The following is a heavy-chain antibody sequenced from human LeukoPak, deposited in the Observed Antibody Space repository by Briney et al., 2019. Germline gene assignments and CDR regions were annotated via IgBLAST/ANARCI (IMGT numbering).Heavy chain of an antibody. CDR1: GYTFTGYY. J-gene: IGHJ4*02. CDR3: ASYMTTVTTKNY. Sequence: ASVKVSCKASGYTFTGYYIHWVRQAPGQGLEGMGWINPNSGGTNYAQKFQGRVTMTRDTSISTAYMELSRLRSDDTAVYYCASYMTTVTTKNYWGQGTLVTVSS. V-gene: IGHV1-2*02. D-gene: IGHD4-17*01. CDR2: INPNSGGT.